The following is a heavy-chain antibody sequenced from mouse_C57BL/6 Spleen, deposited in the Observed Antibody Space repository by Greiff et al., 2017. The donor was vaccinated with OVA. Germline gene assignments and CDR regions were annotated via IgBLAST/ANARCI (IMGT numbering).Heavy chain of an antibody. V-gene: IGHV1-22*01. D-gene: IGHD1-1*01. Sequence: EVQLQQSGPELVKPGASVKLSCKASGYTFTDYNMHWVKQSHGKSLEWIGYINPNNGGTSYNQKFKGKATLTVNKSSSTAYMELRSLTSEDSAVYYCARSGGSSLFDYWGQGTTRTVSA. J-gene: IGHJ2*01. CDR1: GYTFTDYN. CDR3: ARSGGSSLFDY. CDR2: INPNNGGT.